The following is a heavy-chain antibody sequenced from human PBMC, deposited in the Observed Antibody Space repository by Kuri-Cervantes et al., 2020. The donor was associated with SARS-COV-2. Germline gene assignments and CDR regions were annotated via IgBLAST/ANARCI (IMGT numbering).Heavy chain of an antibody. Sequence: ASVKVSCKASGYTFTGYYMHWVRQAPGQGLEWMGWINPNSGGTNYAQKFQGRVTMTRDTSISTAYMELSRLRSDDTAVYYCARVANLWWFGELLSDAFDIWGQGTMVTVSS. V-gene: IGHV1-2*02. CDR2: INPNSGGT. CDR3: ARVANLWWFGELLSDAFDI. J-gene: IGHJ3*02. CDR1: GYTFTGYY. D-gene: IGHD3-10*01.